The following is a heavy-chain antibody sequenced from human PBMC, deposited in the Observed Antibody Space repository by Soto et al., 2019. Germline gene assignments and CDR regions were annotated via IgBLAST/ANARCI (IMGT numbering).Heavy chain of an antibody. V-gene: IGHV4-59*08. CDR1: GGSISSYY. CDR2: IYYSGST. CDR3: ARHPSRRYYDSSGYYYPLVYGMDF. D-gene: IGHD3-22*01. J-gene: IGHJ6*02. Sequence: PSETLSLTCTVSGGSISSYYWSWIRQPPGKGLEWIGYIYYSGSTNYNPSLKSRVTISVDTSKNQFSLKLSSVTAADTAVYYCARHPSRRYYDSSGYYYPLVYGMDFWGQGATLTVSS.